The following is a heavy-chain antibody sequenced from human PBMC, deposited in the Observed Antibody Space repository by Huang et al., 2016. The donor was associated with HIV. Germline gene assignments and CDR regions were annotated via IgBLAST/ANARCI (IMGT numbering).Heavy chain of an antibody. J-gene: IGHJ3*02. CDR2: CAPEQGET. Sequence: QVQLVQSGAEVKKPGASVKVSCKVSGYTLTELSIHWVRQAPGKGLEWMVGCAPEQGETNYAQNFQGRVTMTEDTSTDTAYMELNSLRSEDTAVYYCATGFDTYYDIWGQGTMVIASS. CDR3: ATGFDTYYDI. CDR1: GYTLTELS. D-gene: IGHD2-21*01. V-gene: IGHV1-24*01.